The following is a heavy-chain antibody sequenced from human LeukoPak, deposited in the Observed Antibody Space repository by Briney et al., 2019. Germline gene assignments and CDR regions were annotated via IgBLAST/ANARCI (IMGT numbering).Heavy chain of an antibody. CDR1: GGSISSYY. Sequence: SETLSLTCTVSGGSISSYYWSWIRQPPGKGLEWIGYISYSGSPNYKASLISRITMSVDMSKNHISLRLTSVTAADTAVYYCVGHQGSSTYDYWGQGILVTVSS. V-gene: IGHV4-59*08. J-gene: IGHJ4*02. CDR3: VGHQGSSTYDY. CDR2: ISYSGSP. D-gene: IGHD2/OR15-2a*01.